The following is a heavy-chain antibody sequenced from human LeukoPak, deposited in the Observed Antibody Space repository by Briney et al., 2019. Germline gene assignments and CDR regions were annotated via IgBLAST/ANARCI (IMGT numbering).Heavy chain of an antibody. V-gene: IGHV5-51*01. CDR1: GYKFSSHW. J-gene: IGHJ4*02. D-gene: IGHD3-22*01. CDR2: IYPGDSDT. CDR3: VRHDYDSNGYYFNDY. Sequence: GESLKISCEASGYKFSSHWIGWVRQMPGKGLEWMGIIYPGDSDTTYSPSFKGQVTISVDKSISTAYLQWSSLQASDTAMYYCVRHDYDSNGYYFNDYWGQGTLVTVSS.